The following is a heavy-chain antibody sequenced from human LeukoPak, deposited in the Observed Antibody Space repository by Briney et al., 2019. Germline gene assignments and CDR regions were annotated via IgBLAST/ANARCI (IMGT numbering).Heavy chain of an antibody. CDR1: GFTFSSYG. D-gene: IGHD1-26*01. CDR2: ISTSSSYI. CDR3: ARVSRGKWELLGAHDY. J-gene: IGHJ4*02. V-gene: IGHV3-21*01. Sequence: PGGSLRLSCAASGFTFSSYGMNWVRQAPGKGLEWVSSISTSSSYIYYEDSVKGRFTISRDNAKKSLYLQMNSLRAEDTAVYYCARVSRGKWELLGAHDYWGQGTLVTVSS.